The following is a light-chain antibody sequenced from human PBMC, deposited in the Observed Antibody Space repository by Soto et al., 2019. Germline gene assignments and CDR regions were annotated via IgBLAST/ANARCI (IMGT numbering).Light chain of an antibody. CDR1: QSVLYSSNNENY. J-gene: IGKJ5*01. V-gene: IGKV4-1*01. CDR3: QQYYSTPRT. CDR2: WAS. Sequence: IAMTQSPDSLAVSLGERATINCKSSQSVLYSSNNENYLAWYQQKPGQPPKLLIYWASTRESGVPDRFSGSGSGTDFTLTISRLQPSDVAVYYCQQYYSTPRTFGQGTRLEIK.